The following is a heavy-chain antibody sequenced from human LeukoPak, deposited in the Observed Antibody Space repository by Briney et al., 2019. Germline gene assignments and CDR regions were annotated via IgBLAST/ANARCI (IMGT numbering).Heavy chain of an antibody. V-gene: IGHV1-2*02. CDR2: INPNSGGT. J-gene: IGHJ1*01. D-gene: IGHD4-17*01. CDR1: GYTFTGYY. CDR3: AREFDYGDYAYFQH. Sequence: ASVKVSCKASGYTFTGYYMHWVRQAPGQGLEWMGWINPNSGGTNYAQKFQGRVTMTRDTSISTAYMELSRLRSDDTAVYYCAREFDYGDYAYFQHWGQGTQVTVSS.